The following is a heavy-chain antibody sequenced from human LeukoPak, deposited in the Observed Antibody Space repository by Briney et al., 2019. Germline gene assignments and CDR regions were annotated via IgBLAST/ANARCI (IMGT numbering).Heavy chain of an antibody. Sequence: GRSLRLSCAASGFTFSSYGMHWVRQAPGKGLEWVAVIWYDGSNKYYADSVKGRFNISRDNSKNTLYLQMNSLRAEDTAVYYCARDVTYCSSTSCFFDYWGQGTLVTVSS. J-gene: IGHJ4*02. CDR2: IWYDGSNK. V-gene: IGHV3-33*01. D-gene: IGHD2-2*01. CDR3: ARDVTYCSSTSCFFDY. CDR1: GFTFSSYG.